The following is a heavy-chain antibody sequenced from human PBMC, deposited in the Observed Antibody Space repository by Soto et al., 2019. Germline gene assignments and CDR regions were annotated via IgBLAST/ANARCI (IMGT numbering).Heavy chain of an antibody. CDR3: ARVVTVVKSFHYWYFDL. D-gene: IGHD2-15*01. Sequence: QVQLVQSGAEVKKPGSSVKVSCKASGGTFSSYAISWVRQAPGQGLEWMGGIIPIFGTTNYAQKFQGRVTRPADESTSTAYMELSSLRSEDTAVYYCARVVTVVKSFHYWYFDLWGRGTLVTVSS. CDR2: IIPIFGTT. J-gene: IGHJ2*01. CDR1: GGTFSSYA. V-gene: IGHV1-69*12.